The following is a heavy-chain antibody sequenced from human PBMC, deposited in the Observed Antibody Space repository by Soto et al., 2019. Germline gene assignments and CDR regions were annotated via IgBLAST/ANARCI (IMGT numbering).Heavy chain of an antibody. Sequence: QVQLVQSGAEVKKPGASVKVSCKASGYTFTNYGVTWVRQAPGQGLEWMGWISPYNFNTNYAQKLQGRITLDTDTXTXRAYMELRSLRSDDTAVYYCARDPVIRGVNTMGIDYWGQGTLVTVSS. J-gene: IGHJ4*02. V-gene: IGHV1-18*01. CDR1: GYTFTNYG. CDR2: ISPYNFNT. CDR3: ARDPVIRGVNTMGIDY. D-gene: IGHD3-10*01.